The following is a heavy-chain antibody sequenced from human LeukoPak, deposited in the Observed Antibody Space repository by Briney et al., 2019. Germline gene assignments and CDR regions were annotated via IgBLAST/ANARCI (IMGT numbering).Heavy chain of an antibody. D-gene: IGHD5-18*01. CDR3: AKDVDSYGFFDY. J-gene: IGHJ4*02. Sequence: PGGSLRLSCAASGFTFSSNWMSWVRQVPGKGLEWVANIKPDGSGTYYVDSVKGRFTISRDNAKNTLYLQMNSLRAEDTAVYYCAKDVDSYGFFDYWGQGTLVTVSS. CDR1: GFTFSSNW. CDR2: IKPDGSGT. V-gene: IGHV3-7*03.